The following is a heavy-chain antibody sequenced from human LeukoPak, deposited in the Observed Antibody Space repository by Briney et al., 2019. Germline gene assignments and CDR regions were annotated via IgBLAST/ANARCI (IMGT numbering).Heavy chain of an antibody. Sequence: GGSLRLSCAGSGFTFSNYAMSWVRQAPGKGLEWVSGISGSGGSTYYADSVKGRFTISRDNSKNTLYLQMNSLRADDTAVYYCARSSSSWRNDAFDIWGQGTMVTVSS. J-gene: IGHJ3*02. V-gene: IGHV3-23*01. D-gene: IGHD6-13*01. CDR2: ISGSGGST. CDR1: GFTFSNYA. CDR3: ARSSSSWRNDAFDI.